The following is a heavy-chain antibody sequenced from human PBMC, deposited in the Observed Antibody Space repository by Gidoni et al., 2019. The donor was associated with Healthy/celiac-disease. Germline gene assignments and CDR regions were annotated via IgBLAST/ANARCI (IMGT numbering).Heavy chain of an antibody. J-gene: IGHJ4*02. CDR2: ISYDGSNK. V-gene: IGHV3-30*01. CDR1: GFTFSSYA. Sequence: QVQLVESGGGVVQPGRSLRLSCAASGFTFSSYAMHWVRQAPGKGLEWVAVISYDGSNKYYADSVKGRFTISRDNSKNTLYLQMNSLRAEDTAVYYCARVGVWFGELSNAFDYWGQGTLVTVSS. CDR3: ARVGVWFGELSNAFDY. D-gene: IGHD3-10*01.